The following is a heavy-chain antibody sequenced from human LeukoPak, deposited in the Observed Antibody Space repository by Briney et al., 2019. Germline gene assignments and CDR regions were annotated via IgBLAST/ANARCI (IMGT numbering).Heavy chain of an antibody. V-gene: IGHV3-64*02. CDR3: ARAALEYCGGDCLDY. D-gene: IGHD2-21*01. CDR2: ISSDGDNT. CDR1: GFTFSSYS. Sequence: GGSLRLSCAASGFTFSSYSMHWVRQAPGKGLECVSVISSDGDNTYYADSVKGRFTISRDNSKNTLYLQMGSLRAEDMAVYYCARAALEYCGGDCLDYWGQGTLVTVPS. J-gene: IGHJ4*02.